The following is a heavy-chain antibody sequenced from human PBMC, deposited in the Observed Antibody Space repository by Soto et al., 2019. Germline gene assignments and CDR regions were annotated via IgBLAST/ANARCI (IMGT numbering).Heavy chain of an antibody. D-gene: IGHD3-3*01. Sequence: GASVKVSCKAHGGTFSSYAISWVRQAPGQGLEWMGGISPILGTASYAQKFRGRLTMTADKSTSTGYMELSGLTSEDTAVYYCARLGSTIFGVAQRASCFDPGGQGTLVTVSS. CDR2: ISPILGTA. J-gene: IGHJ5*02. CDR3: ARLGSTIFGVAQRASCFDP. V-gene: IGHV1-69*06. CDR1: GGTFSSYA.